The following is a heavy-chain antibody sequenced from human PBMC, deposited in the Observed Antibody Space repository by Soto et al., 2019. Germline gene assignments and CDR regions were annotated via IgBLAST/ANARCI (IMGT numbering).Heavy chain of an antibody. V-gene: IGHV1-69*06. Sequence: SVKVSCKASGGTFSSYAISWVRQAPGQGLEWMGGIIPIFGTANYAQKFQGRVTITADKSTSIAYMELSSLRSEDTAVYYCARGADFYDILTGPYYFDYWGQGTLVTVSS. CDR1: GGTFSSYA. J-gene: IGHJ4*02. D-gene: IGHD3-9*01. CDR2: IIPIFGTA. CDR3: ARGADFYDILTGPYYFDY.